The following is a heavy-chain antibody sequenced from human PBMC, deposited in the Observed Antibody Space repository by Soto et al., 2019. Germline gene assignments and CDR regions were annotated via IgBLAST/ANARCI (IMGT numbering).Heavy chain of an antibody. CDR3: AKGGRQWMVTSDFNY. D-gene: IGHD6-19*01. Sequence: VQLVESGGGVVQPGRSLRLSCAASGFTFSDYAMHWVRQAPGNGLEWVAGVSHDGRNTHYADSGKGRFTISRDSSWNTVALEMSRLSAEDTAVYYCAKGGRQWMVTSDFNYWGQGARVTVSS. CDR1: GFTFSDYA. J-gene: IGHJ4*02. CDR2: VSHDGRNT. V-gene: IGHV3-30*18.